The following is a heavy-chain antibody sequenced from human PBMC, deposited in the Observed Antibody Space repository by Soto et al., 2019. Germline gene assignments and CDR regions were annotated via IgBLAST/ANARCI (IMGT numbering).Heavy chain of an antibody. CDR2: ISGSGGTT. Sequence: EVQLLESGGGLVQPGDSLRVSCAASGFTFSTYAMNWVRQPPGKGLEWVSFISGSGGTTYYADSVKGRFTVSRENSGNTLSLQMNSLRAEDTALYYCARSHYADYTDWYFDLWGRGTLVTVSS. CDR3: ARSHYADYTDWYFDL. D-gene: IGHD4-17*01. CDR1: GFTFSTYA. J-gene: IGHJ2*01. V-gene: IGHV3-23*01.